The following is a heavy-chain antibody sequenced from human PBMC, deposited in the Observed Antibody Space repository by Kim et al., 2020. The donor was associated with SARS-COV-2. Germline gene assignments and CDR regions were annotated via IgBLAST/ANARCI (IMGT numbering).Heavy chain of an antibody. Sequence: SVKVSCKASGGTFSSYAISWVRQAPGQGLEWMGRIIPILGIANYAQKFQGRVTITADKSTSTAYMELSSLRSEDTAVYYCASRPTYRGVDCYSAYWYLD. J-gene: IGHJ2*01. CDR3: ASRPTYRGVDCYSAYWYLD. D-gene: IGHD2-21*02. V-gene: IGHV1-69*04. CDR2: IIPILGIA. CDR1: GGTFSSYA.